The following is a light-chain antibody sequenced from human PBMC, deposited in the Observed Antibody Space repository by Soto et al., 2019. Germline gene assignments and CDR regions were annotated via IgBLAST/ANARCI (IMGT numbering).Light chain of an antibody. V-gene: IGKV1-5*01. CDR1: HSISSW. CDR3: QQYNSYSWT. CDR2: AAS. Sequence: DIQITQSPSTLSASVGDRVTITCRASHSISSWLAWYQQKPGKAPNLLIYAASTLESGVPSRFSGSGSGTEFTLTISSLQPDDFATYYCQQYNSYSWTFGQGTKVDNK. J-gene: IGKJ1*01.